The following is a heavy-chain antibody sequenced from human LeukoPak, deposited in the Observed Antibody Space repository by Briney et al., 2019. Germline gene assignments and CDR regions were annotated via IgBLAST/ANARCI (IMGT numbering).Heavy chain of an antibody. Sequence: PGGSLRLSCAASGFTFSNYAMSWVRQAPGKGLEWVSSLSGSGGSTNYADSVKGRFTIYRDNSKNTLYLQMNSLGTGDTAVYYCATDRHSLGFYFDSWGQGTLVTVSS. J-gene: IGHJ4*02. CDR2: LSGSGGST. V-gene: IGHV3-23*01. CDR3: ATDRHSLGFYFDS. CDR1: GFTFSNYA. D-gene: IGHD2-2*03.